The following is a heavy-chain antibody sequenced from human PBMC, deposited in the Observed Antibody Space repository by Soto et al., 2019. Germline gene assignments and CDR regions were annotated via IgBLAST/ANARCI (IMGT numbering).Heavy chain of an antibody. D-gene: IGHD6-19*01. J-gene: IGHJ6*02. V-gene: IGHV4-59*01. CDR2: IYYSGST. CDR1: GGSISSYY. Sequence: QVQLQESGPGLVKPSETLSLTCTVSGGSISSYYWSWIRQPPGKGLEWIGYIYYSGSTNYNPSLKSRVTISGDTSKNQFSLKLSSVTAADTAVYYCARRSIAVAGTYGMDVWGQGTTVTVSS. CDR3: ARRSIAVAGTYGMDV.